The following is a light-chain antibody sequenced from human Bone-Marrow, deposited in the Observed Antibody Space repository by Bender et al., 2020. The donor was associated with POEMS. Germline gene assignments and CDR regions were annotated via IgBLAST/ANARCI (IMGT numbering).Light chain of an antibody. J-gene: IGLJ1*01. CDR2: EVT. V-gene: IGLV2-23*02. CDR3: CSYAGSRTYV. CDR1: SSDVGSYNF. Sequence: QSALTQPASVSGSPGQSITISCTGTSSDVGSYNFVSWYQQHPGKAPNLMIYEVTNRPSGVSNRFSGSKDGTTASLTISGLQAEDEADYYCCSYAGSRTYVFGTGTKVTVL.